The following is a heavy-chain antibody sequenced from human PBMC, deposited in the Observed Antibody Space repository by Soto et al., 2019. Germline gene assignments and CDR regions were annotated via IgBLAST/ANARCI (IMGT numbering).Heavy chain of an antibody. CDR3: ARRDWKFRGYYFDY. D-gene: IGHD1-1*01. J-gene: IGHJ4*02. CDR1: GGSISSSNW. Sequence: SETLSLTCAVSGGSISSSNWWSWVRQPPGKGLEWIGEIYHSGSTNYNPSLKSRVTISVDKSKNQFSLKLSSVTAADTAVYYCARRDWKFRGYYFDYWGQGTLVTVSS. V-gene: IGHV4-4*02. CDR2: IYHSGST.